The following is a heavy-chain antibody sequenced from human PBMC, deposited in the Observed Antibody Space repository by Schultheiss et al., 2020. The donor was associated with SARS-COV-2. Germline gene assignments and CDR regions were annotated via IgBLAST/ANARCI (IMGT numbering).Heavy chain of an antibody. CDR1: GFTFSSYA. Sequence: GGSLRLSCAASGFTFSSYAMHWVRQAPGKGLEWVAVIWYDGSNKYYADSVKGRFTISRDNSKNTLYLQMKSLRDEDTAVYYCARGSGGGYYYYGMDVWGQGTTVTVSS. J-gene: IGHJ6*02. D-gene: IGHD3-10*01. CDR3: ARGSGGGYYYYGMDV. CDR2: IWYDGSNK. V-gene: IGHV3-30*04.